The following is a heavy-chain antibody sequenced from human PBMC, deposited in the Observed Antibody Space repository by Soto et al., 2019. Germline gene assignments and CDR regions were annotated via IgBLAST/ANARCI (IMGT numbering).Heavy chain of an antibody. CDR3: TICSSTSCATNYYYYYGMDV. V-gene: IGHV3-49*04. Sequence: GGSLRLSCTASGFTFGDYAMSWVRQAPGKGLEWVGFIRSKAYGGTTEYAASVKGRFTISRDDSKSIAYLQMNSLKTEDTAVYYCTICSSTSCATNYYYYYGMDVWGQGTTVTVSS. J-gene: IGHJ6*02. CDR1: GFTFGDYA. D-gene: IGHD2-2*01. CDR2: IRSKAYGGTT.